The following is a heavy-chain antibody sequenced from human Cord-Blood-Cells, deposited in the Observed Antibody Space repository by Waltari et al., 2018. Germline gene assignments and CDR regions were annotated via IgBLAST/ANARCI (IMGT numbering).Heavy chain of an antibody. CDR3: ARHRESSSFDY. Sequence: EVQLVESGGGLIQPGGSLRLSCAASGFTVSSNYMSWVRQAPGKGREWVSVIYSGGSTYYADSVKGRFTISRDNSKNTLYLQMNSLRAEDTAVYYCARHRESSSFDYWGQGTLVTVSS. V-gene: IGHV3-53*01. CDR2: IYSGGST. D-gene: IGHD6-6*01. CDR1: GFTVSSNY. J-gene: IGHJ4*02.